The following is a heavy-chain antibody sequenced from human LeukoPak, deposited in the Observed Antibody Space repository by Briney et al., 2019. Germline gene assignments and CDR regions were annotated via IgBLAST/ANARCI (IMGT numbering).Heavy chain of an antibody. D-gene: IGHD5-24*01. CDR1: GYTFTSYG. V-gene: IGHV1-69*05. Sequence: SVKVSCKASGYTFTSYGISWVRQAPGQGLEWMGGIIPIFGTANYAQKFQGRVTITTDESTSTAYMELSSLRSEDTAVYYCARGPQMATIVYYYYYYMDVWGKGTTVTVSS. CDR2: IIPIFGTA. J-gene: IGHJ6*03. CDR3: ARGPQMATIVYYYYYYMDV.